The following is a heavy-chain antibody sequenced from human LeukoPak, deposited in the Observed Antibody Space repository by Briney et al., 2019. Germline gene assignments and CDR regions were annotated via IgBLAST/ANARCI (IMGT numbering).Heavy chain of an antibody. V-gene: IGHV4-34*01. CDR1: GFTFSSYS. J-gene: IGHJ4*02. D-gene: IGHD6-19*01. CDR2: INHSGST. CDR3: ARGYSSGWFSLFGY. Sequence: GSLRLSCAASGFTFSSYSMNWVRQAPGKGLEWIGEINHSGSTNYNPSLKSRVTISVDTSKNQFSLKLSSVTAADTAVYYCARGYSSGWFSLFGYWGQGTLVTVSS.